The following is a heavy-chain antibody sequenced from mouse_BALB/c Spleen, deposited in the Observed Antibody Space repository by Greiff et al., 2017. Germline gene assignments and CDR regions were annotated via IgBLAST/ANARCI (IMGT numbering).Heavy chain of an antibody. Sequence: QVQLQQSGAELVRPGTSVKMSCKAAGYTFTNYWIGWVKQRPGPGLEWIGDIYPGGGYTNYNEKFKGKATLTADTSSSPAYMQLSSLTSEDSAIYYCASYYGAGFAYWGQGTLVTVSA. V-gene: IGHV1-63*02. J-gene: IGHJ3*01. CDR1: GYTFTNYW. D-gene: IGHD1-2*01. CDR3: ASYYGAGFAY. CDR2: IYPGGGYT.